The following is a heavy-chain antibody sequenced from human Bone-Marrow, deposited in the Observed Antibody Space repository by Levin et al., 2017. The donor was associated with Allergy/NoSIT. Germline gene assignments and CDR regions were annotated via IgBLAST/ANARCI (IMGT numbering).Heavy chain of an antibody. D-gene: IGHD1-26*01. V-gene: IGHV1-69*01. CDR3: ARVIVGATKLSYYYYYGMDV. J-gene: IGHJ6*02. CDR1: GGTFSSYA. Sequence: KISCKASGGTFSSYAISWVRQAPGQGLEWMGGIIPIFGTANYAQKFQGRVTITADESTSTAYMELSSLRSEDTAVYYCARVIVGATKLSYYYYYGMDVWGQGTTVTVSS. CDR2: IIPIFGTA.